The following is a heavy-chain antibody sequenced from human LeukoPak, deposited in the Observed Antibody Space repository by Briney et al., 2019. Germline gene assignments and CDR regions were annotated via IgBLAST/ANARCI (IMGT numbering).Heavy chain of an antibody. CDR2: IYYSGST. CDR3: ARRRSRLVFSTPFDY. D-gene: IGHD6-19*01. V-gene: IGHV4-39*01. J-gene: IGHJ4*02. CDR1: GGSISSSSYY. Sequence: SETLSLTCTVSGGSISSSSYYWGWIRQPPGKGLEWIGSIYYSGSTYYNPSLKSRVTISVDTSKNQFSLKLSSVTAADTAVYYCARRRSRLVFSTPFDYWGQGTLVTVSS.